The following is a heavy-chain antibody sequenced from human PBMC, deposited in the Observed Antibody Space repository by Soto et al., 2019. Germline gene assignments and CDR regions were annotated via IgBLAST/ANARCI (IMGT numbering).Heavy chain of an antibody. V-gene: IGHV4-59*08. CDR3: ARLTTVTYYSYYYIDV. J-gene: IGHJ6*03. Sequence: SETLSLTCSVSGDYISNYYWTWIRQPPGKGLEWIGFIYYSASSNYNPSLKSRVTISVDTPKNQFSLNLRSVTAADTAVYYCARLTTVTYYSYYYIDVWGKGTTVTVSS. CDR1: GDYISNYY. CDR2: IYYSASS. D-gene: IGHD4-17*01.